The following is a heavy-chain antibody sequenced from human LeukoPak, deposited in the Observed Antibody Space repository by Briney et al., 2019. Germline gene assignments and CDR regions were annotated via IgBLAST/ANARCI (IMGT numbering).Heavy chain of an antibody. CDR1: GFTFSSYA. CDR3: ARKSSSLGYYFDY. CDR2: ISGSGGST. Sequence: GGSLRLSCAASGFTFSSYAMSWVRQAPGKGLEWVSGISGSGGSTVYVDSVKGRFTISRDNAKNSLYLQMNSLRVADTAVYYCARKSSSLGYYFDYWGQGTLVTVSS. D-gene: IGHD6-6*01. J-gene: IGHJ4*02. V-gene: IGHV3-23*01.